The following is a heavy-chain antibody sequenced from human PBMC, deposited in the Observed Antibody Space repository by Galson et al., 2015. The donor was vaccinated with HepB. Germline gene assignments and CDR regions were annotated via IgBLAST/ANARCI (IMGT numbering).Heavy chain of an antibody. CDR3: ARGRTAYYYDSSGPLCCAFDL. V-gene: IGHV1-69*06. Sequence: SVKVSCKASGGTFSSYAISWVRQAPGQGLEWMGGVIPIFGTANYAQKFQGRVTITADKSTSTAYMELSSLRSEDTAVYYCARGRTAYYYDSSGPLCCAFDLWGQGTMVTVSS. CDR2: VIPIFGTA. CDR1: GGTFSSYA. D-gene: IGHD3-22*01. J-gene: IGHJ3*01.